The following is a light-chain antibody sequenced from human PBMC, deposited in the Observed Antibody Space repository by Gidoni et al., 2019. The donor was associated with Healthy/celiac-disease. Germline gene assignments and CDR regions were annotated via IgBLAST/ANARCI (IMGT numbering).Light chain of an antibody. CDR1: QSSSSY. CDR2: AAS. J-gene: IGKJ1*01. Sequence: DIQMTQSPSSLSASVGDRVTITCRASQSSSSYLNWYQQKPGKAPKLLIYAASSLQSGVPSRFSGSGSGTDFTLTISSLQPEDFATYYCQQSYSTLWTFGQXTKVEIK. CDR3: QQSYSTLWT. V-gene: IGKV1-39*01.